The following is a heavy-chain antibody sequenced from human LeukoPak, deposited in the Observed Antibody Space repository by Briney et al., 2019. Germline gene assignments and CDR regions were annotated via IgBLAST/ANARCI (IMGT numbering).Heavy chain of an antibody. CDR3: ARKEAVPGAGGFDF. D-gene: IGHD6-19*01. Sequence: SETLSLTCTVSGDSINGYYWTWLRQPPGKGLEWIGHVYFSGSTNHNPSLKSRVTISIHTSKNQFSLNLNSVTAADTAVYYCARKEAVPGAGGFDFWGQGTLVTVSS. J-gene: IGHJ4*02. CDR1: GDSINGYY. CDR2: VYFSGST. V-gene: IGHV4-59*01.